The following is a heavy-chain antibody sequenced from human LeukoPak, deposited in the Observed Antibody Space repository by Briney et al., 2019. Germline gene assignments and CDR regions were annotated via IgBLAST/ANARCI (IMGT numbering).Heavy chain of an antibody. V-gene: IGHV4-59*01. Sequence: ASETLSLTCTVSGGSINNYYWSWIRQPPGKGLEWIGYIYYSGSTNYNPSLKSRVSISVDTSKNQFSLKLSSVTAADTAVYYCARVEPDIVATTGYYFDYWGQGTLVTVSS. CDR3: ARVEPDIVATTGYYFDY. CDR1: GGSINNYY. J-gene: IGHJ4*02. D-gene: IGHD5-12*01. CDR2: IYYSGST.